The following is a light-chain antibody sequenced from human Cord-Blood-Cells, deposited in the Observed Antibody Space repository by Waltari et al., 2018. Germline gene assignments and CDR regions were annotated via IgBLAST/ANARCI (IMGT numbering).Light chain of an antibody. Sequence: SYELTQPPSVSVSPGQTASITCPGDKLGDKYACWYQQKPGQSPVLVSYQDSKRPSGIPVRFSGSNSGNTATLTISGTQAMDEADYYCQAWDSSTVVFGGGTKLTVI. J-gene: IGLJ2*01. CDR3: QAWDSSTVV. V-gene: IGLV3-1*01. CDR1: KLGDKY. CDR2: QDS.